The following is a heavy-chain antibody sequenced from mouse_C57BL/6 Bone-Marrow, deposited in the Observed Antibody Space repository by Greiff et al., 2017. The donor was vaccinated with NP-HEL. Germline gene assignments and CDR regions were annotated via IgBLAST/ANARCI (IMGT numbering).Heavy chain of an antibody. V-gene: IGHV1-72*01. CDR1: GYTFTSYW. D-gene: IGHD1-1*01. Sequence: QVQLQQPGAELVKPGASVKLSCKASGYTFTSYWMPWVKQRPGRGLEWIGRIGPNSGGTKYNEKFKSKATLTVDKPSSTAYMQLSSLTSEDSAVYYCARSCTTVDNYWGQGTTLTVSS. CDR3: ARSCTTVDNY. J-gene: IGHJ2*01. CDR2: IGPNSGGT.